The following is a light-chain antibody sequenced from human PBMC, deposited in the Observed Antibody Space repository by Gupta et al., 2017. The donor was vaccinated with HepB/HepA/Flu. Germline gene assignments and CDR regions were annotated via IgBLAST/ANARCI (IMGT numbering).Light chain of an antibody. CDR3: LLVRGSGVWL. CDR2: TTN. Sequence: SVSPGETVPLTCALRSGSVSTNYYPSWYPQTPGQAPRTLIYTTNKRSSGVPDRFSGSILGDKAALTITGAQADEESDYYCLLVRGSGVWLFGGGTKLTVL. V-gene: IGLV8-61*01. J-gene: IGLJ3*02. CDR1: SGSVSTNYY.